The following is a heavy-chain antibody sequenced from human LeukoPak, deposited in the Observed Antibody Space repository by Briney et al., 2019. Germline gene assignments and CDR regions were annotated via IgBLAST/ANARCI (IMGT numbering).Heavy chain of an antibody. J-gene: IGHJ4*02. Sequence: GASVKVSCKASGYTFTGYYMHWVRQTPGQGLEWMGWINPNSGGTNYAQKFQGRVTMTRDTSISTAYMELSRLRSDDTAVYYCARGSLVGGDYGDYWGQGTLVTVSS. CDR2: INPNSGGT. V-gene: IGHV1-2*02. CDR3: ARGSLVGGDYGDY. D-gene: IGHD2-8*02. CDR1: GYTFTGYY.